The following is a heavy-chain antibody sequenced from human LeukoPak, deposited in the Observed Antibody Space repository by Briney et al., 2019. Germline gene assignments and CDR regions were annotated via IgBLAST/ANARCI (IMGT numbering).Heavy chain of an antibody. D-gene: IGHD1-7*01. CDR2: IYYSGST. CDR1: GGSISSYY. V-gene: IGHV4-59*08. J-gene: IGHJ4*02. Sequence: SETLSLTCTVSGGSISSYYWSWIRQPPGKGLEWIGYIYYSGSTNYNPSLKSRVTISVDTSKNQFSLKLSSVTAADTAVYYFARGTRTYSFDYWGQGTLVTVSS. CDR3: ARGTRTYSFDY.